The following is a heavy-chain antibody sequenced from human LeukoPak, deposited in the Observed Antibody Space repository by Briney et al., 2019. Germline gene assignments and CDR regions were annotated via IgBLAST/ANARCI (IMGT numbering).Heavy chain of an antibody. D-gene: IGHD2-2*01. Sequence: GGSLRLSCAASGFTFSDYYMSWIRQAPGKGLEWVSYVSSSSSYTNYADSVKGRFTISRDNAKNSLYLQMNSLRAEDTAVYYCARSRGSTSYVDYWGQGTLVTVSS. CDR3: ARSRGSTSYVDY. CDR2: VSSSSSYT. CDR1: GFTFSDYY. J-gene: IGHJ4*02. V-gene: IGHV3-11*06.